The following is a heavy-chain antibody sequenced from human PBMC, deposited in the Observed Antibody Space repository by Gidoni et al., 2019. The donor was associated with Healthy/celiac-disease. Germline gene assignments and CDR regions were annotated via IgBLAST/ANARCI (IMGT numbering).Heavy chain of an antibody. Sequence: EVQLVESGGGLVQPGGSLRLSCAASGFTLSSYWLHWVRQAPGKGLVWVSRINSDGSSTTYADSVKCRFTISRDNAKNTLYLQMNSLRAEDTAVYYCAPILEYSSSSGFDYWGQETLVTVSS. CDR1: GFTLSSYW. V-gene: IGHV3-74*01. D-gene: IGHD6-6*01. CDR3: APILEYSSSSGFDY. J-gene: IGHJ4*02. CDR2: INSDGSST.